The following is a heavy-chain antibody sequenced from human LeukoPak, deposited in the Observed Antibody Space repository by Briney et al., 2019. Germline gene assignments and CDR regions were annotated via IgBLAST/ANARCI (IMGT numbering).Heavy chain of an antibody. V-gene: IGHV4-39*07. CDR3: AKRYCSSTTCYDDRGAFDY. Sequence: PSETLSLTCTVSGGSISTSNYYWGWLRQPPGKGLAWIGSIYHSGSTYYNPSLKSRVTISVDTSKNQFSLKLSSVTAADTAVYYCAKRYCSSTTCYDDRGAFDYWGQGTLVTVSS. CDR2: IYHSGST. J-gene: IGHJ4*02. D-gene: IGHD2-2*01. CDR1: GGSISTSNYY.